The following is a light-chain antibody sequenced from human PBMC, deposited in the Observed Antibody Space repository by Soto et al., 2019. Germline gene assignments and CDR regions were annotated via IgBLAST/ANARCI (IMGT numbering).Light chain of an antibody. CDR1: SGHSNYA. CDR3: QTWGTAIHDVV. CDR2: LNSDGSH. Sequence: QLVLTQSPSASASLGASVKLTCTLSSGHSNYAIAWHQQQAEKGPRYLMKLNSDGSHNKGDGIPDRFSGSSSGAERHLTISSLQSEDEADYYCQTWGTAIHDVVFGGGTKVTVL. V-gene: IGLV4-69*01. J-gene: IGLJ2*01.